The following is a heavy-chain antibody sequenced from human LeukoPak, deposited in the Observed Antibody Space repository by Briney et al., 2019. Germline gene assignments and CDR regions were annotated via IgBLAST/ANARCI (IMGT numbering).Heavy chain of an antibody. CDR2: INAGNGNT. Sequence: ASVKVSCKASGYTFTSYGISWVRQAPGQRLEWMGWINAGNGNTKYSQKFQGRVTITRDTSASTAYMELSSLRSEDTAVYYCARGSGDYGMDVWGQGTTVTVSS. J-gene: IGHJ6*02. V-gene: IGHV1-3*01. D-gene: IGHD3-10*01. CDR3: ARGSGDYGMDV. CDR1: GYTFTSYG.